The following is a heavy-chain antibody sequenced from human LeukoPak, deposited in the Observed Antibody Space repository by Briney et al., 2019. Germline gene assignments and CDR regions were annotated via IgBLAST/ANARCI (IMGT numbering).Heavy chain of an antibody. CDR1: GFTVSSNY. CDR3: AGGAGPSKDAFDI. CDR2: VYSGDST. J-gene: IGHJ3*02. D-gene: IGHD3-10*01. Sequence: PRGSLRLSCAASGFTVSSNYMSWVRQAPGKGLEWVSVVYSGDSTYYADSVKGRFTISSDNSKNTLYLQMNSLRAEDTAAYYCAGGAGPSKDAFDIWGQGTMVTVSS. V-gene: IGHV3-53*01.